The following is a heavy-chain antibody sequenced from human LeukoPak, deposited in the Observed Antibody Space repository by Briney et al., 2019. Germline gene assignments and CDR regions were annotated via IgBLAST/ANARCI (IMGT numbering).Heavy chain of an antibody. CDR3: ARAKPKNMVRGLIMRRESRYYFDY. V-gene: IGHV3-21*04. CDR1: GFTFSIYS. J-gene: IGHJ4*02. D-gene: IGHD3-10*01. CDR2: ISSSSSYT. Sequence: GGSLRLSCAASGFTFSIYSMNWVRQAPGKGLEWVSSISSSSSYTYYADSVKGRFAISRDNSKSTLYIQMNSLRAEDTAVYYCARAKPKNMVRGLIMRRESRYYFDYWGQGTLVTVSS.